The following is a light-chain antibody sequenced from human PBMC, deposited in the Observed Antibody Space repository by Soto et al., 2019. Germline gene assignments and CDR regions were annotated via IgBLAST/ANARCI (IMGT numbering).Light chain of an antibody. Sequence: ILLSQSPSTLSLSPGERPALSWRASQNFGSSYLAWYQQKRGQAPRFLIYGASSRATGIPDRFSGSGSGTDFTLTISRLEPEDFAVYYCQQYNNWPPPFGQGAKVAIK. CDR2: GAS. CDR1: QNFGSSY. V-gene: IGKV3-20*01. CDR3: QQYNNWPPP. J-gene: IGKJ1*01.